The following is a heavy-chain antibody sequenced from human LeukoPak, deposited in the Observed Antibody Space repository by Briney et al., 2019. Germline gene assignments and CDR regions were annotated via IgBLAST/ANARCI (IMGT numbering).Heavy chain of an antibody. Sequence: SGPTLVKPTQTLTVTCTFSGFSLSTSGMCLSWIRQPPGKALEWLARIDWDDDKIYNTSLKSRLTISKDTSKNQVVLTMTNLDPVDTATYYCARTVFASGSYYPDYWGQGTLVTVSS. J-gene: IGHJ4*02. V-gene: IGHV2-70*17. CDR3: ARTVFASGSYYPDY. CDR2: IDWDDDK. CDR1: GFSLSTSGMC. D-gene: IGHD3-10*01.